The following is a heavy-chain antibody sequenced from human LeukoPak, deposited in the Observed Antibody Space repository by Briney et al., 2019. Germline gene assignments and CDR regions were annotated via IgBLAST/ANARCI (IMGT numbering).Heavy chain of an antibody. Sequence: PGGSLRLSCEASGFVFSDYYMSWIRQAPGKGLEWLAYISGRHNTITYVDSVKGRFTISRDNAKSSMYLQMNSLRAEDTAVYYCARSGYSGYMGFWGQGTLVTVSS. CDR2: ISGRHNTI. CDR1: GFVFSDYY. V-gene: IGHV3-11*04. CDR3: ARSGYSGYMGF. D-gene: IGHD5-12*01. J-gene: IGHJ4*02.